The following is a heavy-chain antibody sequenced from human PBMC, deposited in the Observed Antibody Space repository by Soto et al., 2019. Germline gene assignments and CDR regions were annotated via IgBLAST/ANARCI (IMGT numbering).Heavy chain of an antibody. CDR1: RGSVSGAPYY. Sequence: SETLSLTCSVSRGSVSGAPYYWNWMRQPPGKPLEWIGYIYYSGSTNYHPSLKSRVTISFDTSNDRFSLRLRSVTAADTAVYYCERKRDSNINDYYALDVWGPGTTV. CDR2: IYYSGST. V-gene: IGHV4-61*01. D-gene: IGHD6-13*01. J-gene: IGHJ6*02. CDR3: ERKRDSNINDYYALDV.